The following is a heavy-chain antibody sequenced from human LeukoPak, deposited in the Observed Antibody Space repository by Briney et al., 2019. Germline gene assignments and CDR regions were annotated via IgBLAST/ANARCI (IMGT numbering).Heavy chain of an antibody. V-gene: IGHV3-23*01. CDR2: ISGSGGST. CDR3: AKDPLARGVTYDY. D-gene: IGHD3-10*01. J-gene: IGHJ4*02. CDR1: GFTFSSYA. Sequence: GGSLRLSCAASGFTFSSYAMSWGRQAPGKGLEWVSAISGSGGSTYYADSVKGRFTISRDNSKNTLYLQMNSLRAEDTAVYYCAKDPLARGVTYDYWGQGTLVTVSS.